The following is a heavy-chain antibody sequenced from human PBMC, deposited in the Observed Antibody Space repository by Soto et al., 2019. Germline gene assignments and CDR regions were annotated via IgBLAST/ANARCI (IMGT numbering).Heavy chain of an antibody. CDR1: VSTFSNSL. Sequence: PGGSLRLSCAASVSTFSNSLVHFDRQAPGKGLVWVSRSSPDASSTSYADSVKGRFTISRYNAKNMLYMEMNSLRAEDTAVYYCASHGSGDYFWSDAWGEGTLVTVYS. V-gene: IGHV3-74*01. J-gene: IGHJ5*02. CDR3: ASHGSGDYFWSDA. D-gene: IGHD4-17*01. CDR2: SSPDASST.